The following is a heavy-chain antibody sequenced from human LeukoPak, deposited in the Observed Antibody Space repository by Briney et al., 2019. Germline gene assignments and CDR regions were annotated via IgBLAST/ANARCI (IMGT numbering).Heavy chain of an antibody. CDR1: GGSISSYY. D-gene: IGHD2-2*02. CDR3: ARVVGHRVYCSSTSCYTNYYYYMDV. V-gene: IGHV4-59*01. CDR2: IYYSGST. J-gene: IGHJ6*03. Sequence: SETLSLTCTVSGGSISSYYWSWIRRPPGKGLEWIGYIYYSGSTNYNPSLKSRVTISVDTSKNQFSLKLSSVTAADTAVYYCARVVGHRVYCSSTSCYTNYYYYMDVWGKGTTVTVSS.